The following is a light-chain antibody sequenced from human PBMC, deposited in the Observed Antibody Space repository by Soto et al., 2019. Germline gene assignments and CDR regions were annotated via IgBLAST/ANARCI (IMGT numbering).Light chain of an antibody. CDR3: SSYITTSSRV. CDR2: EVR. J-gene: IGLJ1*01. CDR1: SGYIDNFDF. V-gene: IGLV2-14*01. Sequence: QFALTQPASVSGSPGQSITISCTGTSGYIDNFDFVSWYQQHPGKAPKLMIYEVRKRPSGVSDRFSGSKSGNTASLAISGLQAEDEADYYCSSYITTSSRVFGTGTKLTVL.